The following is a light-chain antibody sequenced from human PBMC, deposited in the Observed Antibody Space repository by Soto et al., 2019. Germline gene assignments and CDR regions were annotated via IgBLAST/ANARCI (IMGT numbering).Light chain of an antibody. CDR3: QQYGRSPLT. CDR2: GAS. J-gene: IGKJ4*01. CDR1: QSVSSSY. V-gene: IGKV3-20*01. Sequence: EIVLTQSPGTLSLSPGERATLSCRASQSVSSSYLAWYQQKPGQAPRLLIYGASSRATGIPDRFSGGGSGTDFTLTIRRLEPEDFAVYYCQQYGRSPLTFGGGTKVDIK.